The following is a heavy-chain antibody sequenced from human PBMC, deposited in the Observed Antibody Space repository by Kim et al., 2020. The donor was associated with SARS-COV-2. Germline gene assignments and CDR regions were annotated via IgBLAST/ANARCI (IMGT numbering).Heavy chain of an antibody. Sequence: SETLSLTCTVSGGSISSSSYYWGWIRQPPGKGRDWIGSIYYSGSNYYNPSLKSRVTIDADTSKNQLSLKLSSVTAADTAVYDGAGGSVAVVGALDY. CDR2: IYYSGSN. J-gene: IGHJ6*01. V-gene: IGHV4-39*01. CDR3: AGGSVAVVGALDY. CDR1: GGSISSSSYY. D-gene: IGHD6-19*01.